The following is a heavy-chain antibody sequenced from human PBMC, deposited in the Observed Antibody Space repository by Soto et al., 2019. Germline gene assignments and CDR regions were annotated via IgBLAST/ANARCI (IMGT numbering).Heavy chain of an antibody. CDR1: GFTFTNAW. D-gene: IGHD1-26*01. CDR3: TTLDTGTFHY. J-gene: IGHJ4*02. CDR2: IKSTPAGGTT. V-gene: IGHV3-15*01. Sequence: EVQVVESGGGLVQPGGSLRLSCAASGFTFTNAWMSWVRQAPGKGLEWVGRIKSTPAGGTTEYAAHVKDRFTISRDDPKNTLFLQISSLQTEDTAVYYSTTLDTGTFHYWGQGTLVTVSS.